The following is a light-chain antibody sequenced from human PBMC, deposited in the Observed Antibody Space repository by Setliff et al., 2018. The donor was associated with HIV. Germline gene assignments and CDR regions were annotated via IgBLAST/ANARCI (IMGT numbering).Light chain of an antibody. V-gene: IGLV2-11*01. J-gene: IGLJ2*01. CDR1: SRDVGDYNY. CDR2: DVD. Sequence: QSALTQPRSVSESPGQSVTISCTGTSRDVGDYNYVSWYQHYPDKALKLVIYDVDKRPSGVPDRFSGSKSGNTASLTISGLQTEDEADYYCCSYAGNYIVIFGGGTKVTV. CDR3: CSYAGNYIVI.